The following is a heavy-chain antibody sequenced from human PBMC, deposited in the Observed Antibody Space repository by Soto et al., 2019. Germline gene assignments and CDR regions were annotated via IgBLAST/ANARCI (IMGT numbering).Heavy chain of an antibody. CDR1: GFTFSSYW. CDR3: ARDHRYSYGYRDYYYYYGMDV. J-gene: IGHJ6*02. CDR2: IKQDGSEK. D-gene: IGHD5-18*01. V-gene: IGHV3-7*01. Sequence: PGGSLRLSCAASGFTFSSYWMIWVRQAPGKGLEWVANIKQDGSEKYYVDSVKGRFTISRDNAKNSLYLQMNSLRAEDTAVYYCARDHRYSYGYRDYYYYYGMDVWGQGTTVTVSS.